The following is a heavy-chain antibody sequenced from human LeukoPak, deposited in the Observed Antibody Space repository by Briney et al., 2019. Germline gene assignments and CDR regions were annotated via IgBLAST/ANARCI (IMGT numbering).Heavy chain of an antibody. Sequence: SGGSLRLSCAASGFTFSSYAMSWVRQAPGKGLEWVSAISGSGGSTYYADSVKGRFIISRDNSKNPLYLQMDSLRAEDTAVYYCAKDQGPGYFDYWGQGTLVTVSS. J-gene: IGHJ4*02. CDR1: GFTFSSYA. V-gene: IGHV3-23*01. CDR3: AKDQGPGYFDY. CDR2: ISGSGGST.